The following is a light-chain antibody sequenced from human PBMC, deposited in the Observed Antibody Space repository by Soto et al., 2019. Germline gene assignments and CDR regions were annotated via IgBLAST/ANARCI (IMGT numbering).Light chain of an antibody. J-gene: IGKJ4*01. CDR1: QSISDN. CDR2: GAS. V-gene: IGKV3-15*01. CDR3: QQYKSWPPLT. Sequence: DIVMTQSPAILSVSLGERATLSCLASQSISDNLAWYQQRSGQAPRLLIYGASTRATGVPARFSGSGSGTESTLTISSLQSDDFAIYYCQQYKSWPPLTFGGGTKVE.